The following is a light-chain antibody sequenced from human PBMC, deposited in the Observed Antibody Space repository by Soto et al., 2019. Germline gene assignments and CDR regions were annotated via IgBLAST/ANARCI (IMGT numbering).Light chain of an antibody. J-gene: IGLJ2*01. V-gene: IGLV2-14*03. CDR2: GVS. CDR3: SSYTASSDLDVV. Sequence: QSVLTQPASVSGSPGQSITISCTGTSSDIGGYNYVSWYQQHPGKAPKLMIYGVSNRPSGVSNRFSGSKSGNTASLTISGLQAEDEADYYCSSYTASSDLDVVFGGGTKVTVL. CDR1: SSDIGGYNY.